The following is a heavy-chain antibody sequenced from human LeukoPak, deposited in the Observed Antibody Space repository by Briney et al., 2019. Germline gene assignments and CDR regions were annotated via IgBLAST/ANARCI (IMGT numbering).Heavy chain of an antibody. V-gene: IGHV1-18*01. CDR3: ARDYYGSGSYLSEYFQH. CDR2: ISAYNGNT. Sequence: ASVKVSCKASGYTFTSYGISWVRQAPGQGLEWMGWISAYNGNTNYAQKLQGRVTMTTDTSTSTAYMELRSLRSDDTAVYYCARDYYGSGSYLSEYFQHWGQGTLVTVSS. J-gene: IGHJ1*01. CDR1: GYTFTSYG. D-gene: IGHD3-10*01.